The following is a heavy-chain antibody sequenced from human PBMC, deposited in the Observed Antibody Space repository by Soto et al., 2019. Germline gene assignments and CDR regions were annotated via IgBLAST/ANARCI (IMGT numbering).Heavy chain of an antibody. V-gene: IGHV1-18*01. CDR1: GYTFTNFG. CDR3: ARDAPRPSTYAFGI. Sequence: ASVKVSCKASGYTFTNFGITWVRQAPGQGLGWMGWISAYNANTNYTQKLQGRVTMTTDTSTSTAYMELRSLRSDDTAVYYCARDAPRPSTYAFGIWGQGTMVTVSS. D-gene: IGHD1-26*01. CDR2: ISAYNANT. J-gene: IGHJ3*02.